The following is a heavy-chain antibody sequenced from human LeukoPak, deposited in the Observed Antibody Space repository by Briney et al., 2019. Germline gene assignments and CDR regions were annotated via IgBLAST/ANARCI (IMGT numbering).Heavy chain of an antibody. CDR3: ARGARGQFDS. D-gene: IGHD3-16*01. CDR1: GDSVSSNSAA. V-gene: IGHV6-1*01. CDR2: TYYRSKWYN. Sequence: SQTLSLTCAISGDSVSSNSAAWHWLRQSPSRGLEWLGRTYYRSKWYNEYAASVKSRTTINADTSKNQFSLHLNSVTPEDTAVYYCARGARGQFDSWGQGTLVTVSS. J-gene: IGHJ4*02.